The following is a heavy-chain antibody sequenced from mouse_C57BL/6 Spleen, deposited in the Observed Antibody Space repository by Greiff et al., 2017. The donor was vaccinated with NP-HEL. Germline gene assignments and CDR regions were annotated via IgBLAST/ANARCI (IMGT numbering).Heavy chain of an antibody. D-gene: IGHD2-4*01. CDR1: GFTFSSYA. CDR2: ISDGGSYT. Sequence: EVKLVESGGGLVKPGGSLKLSCAASGFTFSSYAMSWVRQTPEKRLEWVATISDGGSYTYYPDNVKGRFTISRDNAKNNLYLQMSHLKSEDTAMYYCARDGDYDYDEGFAYWGQGTLVTVSA. J-gene: IGHJ3*01. V-gene: IGHV5-4*01. CDR3: ARDGDYDYDEGFAY.